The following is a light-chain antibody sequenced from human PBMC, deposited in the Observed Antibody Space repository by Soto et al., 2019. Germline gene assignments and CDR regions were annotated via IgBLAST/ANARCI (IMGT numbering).Light chain of an antibody. J-gene: IGKJ5*01. CDR1: QSVSSN. CDR3: QQYNNWPPSIT. V-gene: IGKV3-15*01. Sequence: EIVMXQSPATLSVSPGERATLSCRASQSVSSNLAWYQQKPGQAPRLLIYGASTRATGIPARFSGSGSGTEFTLTISSLQSEDFAVYYCQQYNNWPPSITFGQGTRLEIK. CDR2: GAS.